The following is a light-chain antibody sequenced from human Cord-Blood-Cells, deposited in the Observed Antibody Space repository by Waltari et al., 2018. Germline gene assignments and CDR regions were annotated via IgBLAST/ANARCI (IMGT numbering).Light chain of an antibody. J-gene: IGLJ3*02. Sequence: QSVLTQPPSASGTPGQRVTISCSGSSSNIGSNYVSWYQQLPGTAPKLLIDRNNQRPSGVPDRCSGSKSGTSASLAISGLRSEDEADYYCAAWDDSLSGWVFGGGTKLTVL. CDR2: RNN. CDR1: SSNIGSNY. V-gene: IGLV1-47*01. CDR3: AAWDDSLSGWV.